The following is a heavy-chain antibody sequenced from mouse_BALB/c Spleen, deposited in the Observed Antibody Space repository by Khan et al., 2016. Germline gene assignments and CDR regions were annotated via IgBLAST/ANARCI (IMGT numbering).Heavy chain of an antibody. Sequence: EVQLVESGGGLVQPKGSLKLSCAASGFTFNTYAMNWVRQAPGKGLEWVARIRSKSNNYATYYADSVKDRFTISSDDSQSMLYLQMNNLKTEDTAMYYCVRQLGAWFAYWGQGTLVTVSA. D-gene: IGHD3-1*01. V-gene: IGHV10-1*02. CDR2: IRSKSNNYAT. CDR1: GFTFNTYA. J-gene: IGHJ3*01. CDR3: VRQLGAWFAY.